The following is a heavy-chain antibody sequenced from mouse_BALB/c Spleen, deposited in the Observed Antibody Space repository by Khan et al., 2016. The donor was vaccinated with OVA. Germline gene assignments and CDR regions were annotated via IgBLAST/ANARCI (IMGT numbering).Heavy chain of an antibody. V-gene: IGHV9-3-1*01. Sequence: QIQLVQSGPELKKPGETVKISCKAVGYTFTNYRMNWMKQAPEKGLKWMGWINTHTGEPTYGDDFKGRFAFSLENSATTAYLQINNLKNEDTATYFCARETSYWYFDVWGAGTTVTVSS. D-gene: IGHD1-3*01. CDR3: ARETSYWYFDV. CDR1: GYTFTNYR. J-gene: IGHJ1*01. CDR2: INTHTGEP.